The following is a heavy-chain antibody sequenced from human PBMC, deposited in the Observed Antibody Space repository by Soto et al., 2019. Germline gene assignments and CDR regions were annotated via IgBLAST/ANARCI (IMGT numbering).Heavy chain of an antibody. CDR2: INAGNGNT. CDR1: GYTFTSYA. D-gene: IGHD1-26*01. CDR3: ARALGVGAYYYFQH. J-gene: IGHJ1*01. V-gene: IGHV1-3*01. Sequence: GASVKVSCKASGYTFTSYAMHWVRQAPGQRLEWMGWINAGNGNTKYSQKFQGRVTITRDTSASTAYMELSSLRSEDTAVYYCARALGVGAYYYFQHWGQGTLVTVPS.